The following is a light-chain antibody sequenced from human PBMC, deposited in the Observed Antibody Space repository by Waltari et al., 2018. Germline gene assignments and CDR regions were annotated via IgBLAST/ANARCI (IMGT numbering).Light chain of an antibody. CDR1: SSDVGGYKY. V-gene: IGLV2-14*01. J-gene: IGLJ2*01. Sequence: QSALTQPASVSGSPGQSITISCTGTSSDVGGYKYVSWYQHHPGKAPKLLCYEVSDGPSGVSTRFSGASSGNTASLTISGLQAEDEADCYCCSYTTMNTRLFGGGTKVTVL. CDR3: CSYTTMNTRL. CDR2: EVS.